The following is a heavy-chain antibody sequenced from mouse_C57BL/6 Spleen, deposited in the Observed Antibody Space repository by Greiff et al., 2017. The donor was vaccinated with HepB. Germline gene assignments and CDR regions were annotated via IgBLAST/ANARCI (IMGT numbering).Heavy chain of an antibody. Sequence: EVQVVESGPVLVKPGASVKMSCKASGYTFTDYYMNWVKQSHGKSLEWIGVINPYNGGTSYNQKFKGKATLTVDKSSSTAYMELNSLTSEDSAVYYCARRAYGNYDWYFDVWGTGTTVTVSS. V-gene: IGHV1-19*01. CDR1: GYTFTDYY. CDR3: ARRAYGNYDWYFDV. CDR2: INPYNGGT. D-gene: IGHD2-1*01. J-gene: IGHJ1*03.